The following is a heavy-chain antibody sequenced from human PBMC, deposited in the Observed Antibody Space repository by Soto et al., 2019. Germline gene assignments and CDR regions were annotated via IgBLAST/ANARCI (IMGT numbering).Heavy chain of an antibody. CDR1: GFTFDDNA. J-gene: IGHJ6*02. CDR2: INWKSDI. CDR3: ARQRPTDGRWEFANYYGMDV. D-gene: IGHD1-26*01. Sequence: GGSLRLSCAVSGFTFDDNAMHWVRQAPEKGLEWVSGINWKSDIGYADSVKGRFTISRDNAENSLYLQMNSLRAADTAVYYCARQRPTDGRWEFANYYGMDVWGQGTPVTVSS. V-gene: IGHV3-9*01.